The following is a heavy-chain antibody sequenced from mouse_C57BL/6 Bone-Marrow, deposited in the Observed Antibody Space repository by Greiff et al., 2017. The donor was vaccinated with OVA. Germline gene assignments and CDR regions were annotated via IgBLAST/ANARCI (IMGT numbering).Heavy chain of an antibody. D-gene: IGHD2-3*01. CDR3: ASDGYYDYAMDY. CDR1: GYTFTDYY. J-gene: IGHJ4*01. CDR2: INPNNGGT. V-gene: IGHV1-26*01. Sequence: VQLQQSGPELVKPGASVKISCKASGYTFTDYYMNWVKQSHGKSLEWIGDINPNNGGTSYNQKFKGKATLTVDKSSSTAYMELRSLTSEDSAVYYCASDGYYDYAMDYWGQGTSVTVSS.